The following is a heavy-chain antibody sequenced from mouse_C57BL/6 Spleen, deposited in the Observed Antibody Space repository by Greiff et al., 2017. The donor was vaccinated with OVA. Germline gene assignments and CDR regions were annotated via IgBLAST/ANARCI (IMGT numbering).Heavy chain of an antibody. CDR2: IWWDDDK. V-gene: IGHV8-8*01. CDR1: GFSLSTFGMG. J-gene: IGHJ1*03. Sequence: QVTLKESGPGILQPSQTLSLTCSFSGFSLSTFGMGVGWIRQPSGKGLEWLAHIWWDDDKYYNPALKSRLTISKATSKNQVFLKIANVDTADTATYYCAPSRTTVVEYFDVWGTGTTVTVSS. D-gene: IGHD1-1*01. CDR3: APSRTTVVEYFDV.